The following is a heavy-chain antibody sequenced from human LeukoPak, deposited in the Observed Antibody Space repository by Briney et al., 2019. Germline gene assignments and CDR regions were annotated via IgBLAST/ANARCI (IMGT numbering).Heavy chain of an antibody. J-gene: IGHJ4*02. D-gene: IGHD6-13*01. CDR2: IIPIFGTA. V-gene: IGHV1-69*06. CDR1: GGTFSSYA. CDR3: ARGVSDYYFDY. Sequence: SVKVSCKASGGTFSSYAISWVRQAPGQGLEWMGGIIPIFGTANYAQKFQGRVTITADKSTSTAYMKLSSLRSEDTAVYYCARGVSDYYFDYWGQGTLVTVSS.